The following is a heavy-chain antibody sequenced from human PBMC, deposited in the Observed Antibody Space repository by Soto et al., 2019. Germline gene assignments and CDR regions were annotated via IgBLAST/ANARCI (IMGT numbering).Heavy chain of an antibody. D-gene: IGHD1-26*01. V-gene: IGHV1-69*01. J-gene: IGHJ6*01. Sequence: QVQLVQSGAEVKKPGSSVKVSCKASGGTFSSYAISWVRQAPGQGLEWMGGIIPIFGTANYAQKFQGRVTITADESTSTAYMELSSLRSEDTAVYYCAREKVGAYYYYYGMDVLGQGTTVTVSS. CDR3: AREKVGAYYYYYGMDV. CDR1: GGTFSSYA. CDR2: IIPIFGTA.